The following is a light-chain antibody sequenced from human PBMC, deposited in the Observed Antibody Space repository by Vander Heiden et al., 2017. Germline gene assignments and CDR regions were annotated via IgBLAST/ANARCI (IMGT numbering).Light chain of an antibody. CDR3: GTWDSGLSVGV. Sequence: QSVLTQPPSVSAAPVQKVTISCSGSSPNIGKSFVSLYQQFRGTAPKLLIYDNDKRPSGTPARFSGSKSGTSATLDITGLQTGDEADYYCGTWDSGLSVGVFGTGTKLTVL. CDR2: DND. J-gene: IGLJ3*02. V-gene: IGLV1-51*01. CDR1: SPNIGKSF.